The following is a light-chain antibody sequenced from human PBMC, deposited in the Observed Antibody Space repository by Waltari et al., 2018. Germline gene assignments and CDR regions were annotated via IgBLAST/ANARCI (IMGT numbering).Light chain of an antibody. CDR1: VLAKKY. Sequence: SSELTQPSSVSVSPGQTATITCSGDVLAKKYARWFQQKSGQTPVLVIYSDTERASGIPERFYASSSGTTVTLTISGAQVDDEADYYCYSTSDNTQMFGGGTKLTVL. J-gene: IGLJ3*02. V-gene: IGLV3-27*01. CDR3: YSTSDNTQM. CDR2: SDT.